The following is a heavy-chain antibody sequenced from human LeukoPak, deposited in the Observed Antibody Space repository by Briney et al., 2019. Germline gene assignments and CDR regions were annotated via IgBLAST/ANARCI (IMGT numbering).Heavy chain of an antibody. J-gene: IGHJ4*02. CDR1: GYSFSSYW. CDR2: IYPGDSDT. V-gene: IGHV5-51*01. D-gene: IGHD2-2*01. Sequence: GESLKISCKGSGYSFSSYWIGWVRQMPGKGLEWMGIIYPGDSDTRYSPSFQGQVTISADKSISTAYLQWSSLKASDTAMYYCARQYQLNLIPPDYWGQGTLVTVSS. CDR3: ARQYQLNLIPPDY.